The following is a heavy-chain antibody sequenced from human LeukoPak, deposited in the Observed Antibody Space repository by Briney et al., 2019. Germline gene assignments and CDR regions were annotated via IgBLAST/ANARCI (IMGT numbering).Heavy chain of an antibody. D-gene: IGHD3-16*02. CDR2: ISGSGGST. Sequence: GGSLRLSCAASGFTFSGYAMSWVRQAPGKGLEWVSAISGSGGSTYYADSVKGRFTISRDNSKNTQYLQMNSLRAEDTAVYYCAKDEWSYDYVWGSYRSTPDYWGQGTLVTVSS. CDR3: AKDEWSYDYVWGSYRSTPDY. V-gene: IGHV3-23*01. J-gene: IGHJ4*02. CDR1: GFTFSGYA.